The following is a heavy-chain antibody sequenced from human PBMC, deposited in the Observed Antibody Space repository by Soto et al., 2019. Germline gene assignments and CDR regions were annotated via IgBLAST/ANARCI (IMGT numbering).Heavy chain of an antibody. J-gene: IGHJ2*01. V-gene: IGHV3-30*18. Sequence: QVQLVESGGGVVQPGRSLRLSCAASGFTFSSYGMHWVRQAPGKGLEWVAVISYDGSNKYYADSVKGRFTISRDNSKNTLYLQMNSLRAEDTAVYYCAKDIANRDWYFDLWGRGTLFTVSS. CDR2: ISYDGSNK. CDR1: GFTFSSYG. D-gene: IGHD2-21*01. CDR3: AKDIANRDWYFDL.